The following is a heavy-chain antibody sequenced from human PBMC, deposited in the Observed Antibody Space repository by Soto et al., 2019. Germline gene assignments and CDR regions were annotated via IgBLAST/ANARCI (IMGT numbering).Heavy chain of an antibody. D-gene: IGHD3-3*01. CDR3: ASSGDQPYYDFWSGYYTFRDY. V-gene: IGHV1-69*13. Sequence: SVKVSCKASGGTFSSYAISWVRQAPGQGLEWMGGIIPIFGTANYAQKFQGRVTITADESTSTAYMELSSLRSEDTAVYYCASSGDQPYYDFWSGYYTFRDYWGQGTLVTVSS. CDR1: GGTFSSYA. CDR2: IIPIFGTA. J-gene: IGHJ4*02.